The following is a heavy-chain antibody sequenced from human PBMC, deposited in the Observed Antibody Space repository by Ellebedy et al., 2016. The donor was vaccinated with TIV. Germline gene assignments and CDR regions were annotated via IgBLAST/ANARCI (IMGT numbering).Heavy chain of an antibody. CDR1: GFTFSSYN. Sequence: GESLKISCAASGFTFSSYNMNWVRQAPGKGLEWVSSISSNSGNKYCADSVEGRFTISRDNARNSLYLQMNSLRAEDTAVYYCVRDLHWSYFDWGQGTLVTVSS. D-gene: IGHD1-26*01. J-gene: IGHJ4*02. V-gene: IGHV3-21*04. CDR2: ISSNSGNK. CDR3: VRDLHWSYFD.